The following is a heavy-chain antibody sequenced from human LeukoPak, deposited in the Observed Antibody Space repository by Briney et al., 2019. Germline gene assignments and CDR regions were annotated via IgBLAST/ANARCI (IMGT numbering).Heavy chain of an antibody. J-gene: IGHJ4*02. Sequence: PGGSLRLSCAAAGFTFSNYAMTWVRQAPGKGLEWVSAISGSGGSTYYADSVKGRFTISRDNSKNTLYLQMNSLRAEDTAVYYCAKDPFDYCSGGSCRGLGPRDYWGQGTLVTVSS. D-gene: IGHD2-15*01. CDR1: GFTFSNYA. V-gene: IGHV3-23*01. CDR2: ISGSGGST. CDR3: AKDPFDYCSGGSCRGLGPRDY.